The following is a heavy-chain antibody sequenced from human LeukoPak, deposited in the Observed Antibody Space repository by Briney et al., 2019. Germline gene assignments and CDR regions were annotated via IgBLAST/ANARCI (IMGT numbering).Heavy chain of an antibody. J-gene: IGHJ4*02. D-gene: IGHD3-9*01. CDR3: ARDGYDILTGYGFIDY. V-gene: IGHV4-30-4*01. CDR2: IYYSGST. Sequence: SETLSLTCTVSGGSLSSGDYYWSWVRQPPGTGLEWIGYIYYSGSTYYNPSLKSRVTISVDTSKNQFSLKLSSVTAADTAVYYCARDGYDILTGYGFIDYWGQGTLVTVSS. CDR1: GGSLSSGDYY.